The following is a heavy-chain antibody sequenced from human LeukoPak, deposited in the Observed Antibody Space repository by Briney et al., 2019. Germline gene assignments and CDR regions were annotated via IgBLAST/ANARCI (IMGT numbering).Heavy chain of an antibody. D-gene: IGHD5-24*01. Sequence: ASVKVSCKASGYTFTGYYMHWVRQAPGQGLEWMGWINPNSGGTNYAQKFQGRVTMTRDTSISTAYMELSSLRSEDTAVYYCARVQEMATTYFDYWGQGTLVTVSS. CDR1: GYTFTGYY. V-gene: IGHV1-2*02. CDR2: INPNSGGT. J-gene: IGHJ4*02. CDR3: ARVQEMATTYFDY.